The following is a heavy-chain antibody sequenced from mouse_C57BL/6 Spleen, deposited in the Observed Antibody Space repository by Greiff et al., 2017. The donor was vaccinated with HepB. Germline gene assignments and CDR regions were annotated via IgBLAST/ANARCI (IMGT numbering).Heavy chain of an antibody. V-gene: IGHV1-19*01. Sequence: VQLQQSGPVLVKPGASVKMSCKASGYTFTDYYMNWVKQSHGKSLEWIGVINPYNGGTSYNQKFKGKATLTVDKSSSTAYMELNSLTSEDSAVYYCARSPSTMVTPWYFDVWGTGTTVTVSS. J-gene: IGHJ1*03. D-gene: IGHD2-2*01. CDR1: GYTFTDYY. CDR3: ARSPSTMVTPWYFDV. CDR2: INPYNGGT.